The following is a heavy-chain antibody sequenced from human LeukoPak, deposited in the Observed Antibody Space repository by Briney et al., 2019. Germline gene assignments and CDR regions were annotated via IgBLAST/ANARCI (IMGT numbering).Heavy chain of an antibody. Sequence: ASVKVSCTASVYTFTIYDINWVRQATGQGLEWMGWMNPNSGNTGYALKFQGRVTITRNTSISTAYMELNSLRSEDTAVYYCAIRPSCSSNSCYRDRPFDYWGQGTLVTVSS. J-gene: IGHJ4*02. CDR2: MNPNSGNT. CDR1: VYTFTIYD. V-gene: IGHV1-8*03. D-gene: IGHD2-2*01. CDR3: AIRPSCSSNSCYRDRPFDY.